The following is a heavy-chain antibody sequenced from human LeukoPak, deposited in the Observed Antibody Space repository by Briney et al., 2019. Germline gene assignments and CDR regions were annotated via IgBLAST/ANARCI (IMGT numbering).Heavy chain of an antibody. V-gene: IGHV4-59*01. CDR1: GGSISNYY. Sequence: PSETLSLTCTVSGGSISNYYWSWIRQPPGKGLEWIGYIYYSGSTNYNPSLKSRVTISVDTSKNQFSLKLSSVTAADTAVYYCARYIAVAGTVDYWGQGTLVTVSS. CDR2: IYYSGST. CDR3: ARYIAVAGTVDY. J-gene: IGHJ4*02. D-gene: IGHD6-19*01.